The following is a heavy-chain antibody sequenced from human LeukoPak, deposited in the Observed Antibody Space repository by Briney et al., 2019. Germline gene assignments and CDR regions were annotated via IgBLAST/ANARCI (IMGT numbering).Heavy chain of an antibody. CDR2: INHSGST. CDR1: GGSFSGYY. D-gene: IGHD3-10*01. V-gene: IGHV4-34*01. J-gene: IGHJ5*02. Sequence: SETLSLTCAVYGGSFSGYYWSWIRQPPGKGLEWIGEINHSGSTNYNPSLKSRVTISVDTSKNQFSLKLSSVTAADTAVYYCARHMGTYYYGSGSYPNLNWFDPWGQGTLVTVSS. CDR3: ARHMGTYYYGSGSYPNLNWFDP.